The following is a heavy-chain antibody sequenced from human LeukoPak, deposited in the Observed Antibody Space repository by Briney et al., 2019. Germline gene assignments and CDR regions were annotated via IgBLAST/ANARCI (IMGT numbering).Heavy chain of an antibody. J-gene: IGHJ3*02. CDR1: GYTFTSYG. V-gene: IGHV1-18*01. D-gene: IGHD2-2*01. CDR2: ISAYNGNT. Sequence: GASVKVSCKASGYTFTSYGISWVRQAPGQGLEWMAWISAYNGNTNYAQKLQGRVTMTTDTSTSTAYMELRSLRSDDTAVYYCARAGYCSSTSCYFYHDAFDIWGQGTMVTVSS. CDR3: ARAGYCSSTSCYFYHDAFDI.